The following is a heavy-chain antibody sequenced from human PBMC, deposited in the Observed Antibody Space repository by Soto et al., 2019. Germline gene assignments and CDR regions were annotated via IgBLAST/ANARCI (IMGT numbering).Heavy chain of an antibody. Sequence: SVKVSCKXSGFTFTSSAVQWVRQARGQRLEWIGWIAVGNGNTNYAQKFQERVTITRDMSTSTAYMQLSSLRSEDTAVYYCAAEVLRCLGRHYYYYYGMDVWGQGTTVTVSS. CDR1: GFTFTSSA. CDR2: IAVGNGNT. V-gene: IGHV1-58*01. D-gene: IGHD3-3*01. CDR3: AAEVLRCLGRHYYYYYGMDV. J-gene: IGHJ6*02.